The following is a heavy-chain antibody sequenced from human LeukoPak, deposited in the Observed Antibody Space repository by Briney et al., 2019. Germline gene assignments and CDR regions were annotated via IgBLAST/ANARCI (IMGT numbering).Heavy chain of an antibody. CDR2: IYYSGST. Sequence: SETLSLTCTVSGGSISSSSYYWGWIRQPPGKGLEWIGSIYYSGSTYYNPSLKSRVTISVDTSKNQFSLKLSSVTAADTAVYYCARAGYYYDSSGPDAFDIWGQGTMVTVSS. CDR3: ARAGYYYDSSGPDAFDI. D-gene: IGHD3-22*01. V-gene: IGHV4-39*07. J-gene: IGHJ3*02. CDR1: GGSISSSSYY.